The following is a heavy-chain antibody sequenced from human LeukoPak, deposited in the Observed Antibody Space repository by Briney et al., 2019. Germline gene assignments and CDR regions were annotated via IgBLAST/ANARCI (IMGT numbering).Heavy chain of an antibody. V-gene: IGHV1-8*01. D-gene: IGHD4-11*01. Sequence: ASVKVSCKASGYTFTSYDINWVRQATGQGLEWVGWMNPNSGNTGYAQKFQGRVTMTRNTSISTAYMELSSLRSEDTAVYYCARGGSRGVTDAFDIWGQGTMVTVSS. J-gene: IGHJ3*02. CDR2: MNPNSGNT. CDR1: GYTFTSYD. CDR3: ARGGSRGVTDAFDI.